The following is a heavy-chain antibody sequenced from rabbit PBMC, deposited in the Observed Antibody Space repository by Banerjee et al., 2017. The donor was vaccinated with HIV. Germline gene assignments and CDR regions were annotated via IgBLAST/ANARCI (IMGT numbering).Heavy chain of an antibody. CDR3: ARRADYAFKL. CDR2: IYIGSGNT. V-gene: IGHV1S45*01. Sequence: QEQLVESGGGLVKPEASLTLTCTASGFDFSTNAMCWVRQAPGKGLEWIACIYIGSGNTYYASWAKGRFTISKTSSTTVTLQMTSLTAADTATYFCARRADYAFKLWGQGTLVTVS. D-gene: IGHD2-1*01. CDR1: GFDFSTNA. J-gene: IGHJ4*01.